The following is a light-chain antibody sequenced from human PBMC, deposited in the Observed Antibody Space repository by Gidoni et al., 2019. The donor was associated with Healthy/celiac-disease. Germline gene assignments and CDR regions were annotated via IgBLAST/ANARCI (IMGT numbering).Light chain of an antibody. J-gene: IGKJ4*01. CDR2: DAS. Sequence: EIVLTQSPATLSLSPGERATLSCRASQSVSSYLAWYQQKPGQAPRLLIYDASNRATGIPARFSGSGSGTDFTLTISSLEPEDFAVYYCQQRSNWHPLTFXGXTKVEIK. CDR3: QQRSNWHPLT. V-gene: IGKV3-11*01. CDR1: QSVSSY.